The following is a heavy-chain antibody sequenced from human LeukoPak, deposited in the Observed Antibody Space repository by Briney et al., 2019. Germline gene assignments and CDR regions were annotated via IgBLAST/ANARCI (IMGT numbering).Heavy chain of an antibody. CDR2: ISGSGGRT. J-gene: IGHJ4*02. Sequence: PAGGCLRLSCPASGFTFSSYGMSWARQAPGEGLEWVSAISGSGGRTYYADSVKGRFNTSRDNSKITLYLQMNSLRAEDTAVYYCAKDGYYDYVWGSYRSNFDYWGQGTLVTVSS. V-gene: IGHV3-23*01. CDR3: AKDGYYDYVWGSYRSNFDY. CDR1: GFTFSSYG. D-gene: IGHD3-16*02.